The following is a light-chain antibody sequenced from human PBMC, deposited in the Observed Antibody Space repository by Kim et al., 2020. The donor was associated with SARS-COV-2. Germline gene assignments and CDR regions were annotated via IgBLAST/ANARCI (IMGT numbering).Light chain of an antibody. V-gene: IGKV4-1*01. J-gene: IGKJ2*01. CDR3: QQYFTAPYT. Sequence: DIVMTQSPDSLAVSLGERATINCKSSQCVLYSSNNKNYLAWYQHKPGQPPKLLIYWTSTRESGVSDRFSGSGSGTDYTLTISSLQAEDVAVYYCQQYFTAPYTFGQGTKLEI. CDR1: QCVLYSSNNKNY. CDR2: WTS.